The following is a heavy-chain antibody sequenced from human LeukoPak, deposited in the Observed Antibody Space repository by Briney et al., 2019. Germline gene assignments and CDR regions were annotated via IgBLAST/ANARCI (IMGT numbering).Heavy chain of an antibody. V-gene: IGHV3-23*01. Sequence: GGSLRLSCAASGFTFSNYAMSWVRQAPGKGLEWVSGISGSGDTTYYAGSEKGRFTISRGNSRNTLFLQMNSLRVEDTAVYFCARESFRALAGYLDYWGQGSLVIVSS. CDR2: ISGSGDTT. J-gene: IGHJ4*02. D-gene: IGHD6-19*01. CDR1: GFTFSNYA. CDR3: ARESFRALAGYLDY.